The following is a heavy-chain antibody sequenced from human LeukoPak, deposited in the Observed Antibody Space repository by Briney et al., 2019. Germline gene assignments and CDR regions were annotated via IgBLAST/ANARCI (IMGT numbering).Heavy chain of an antibody. V-gene: IGHV3-20*04. CDR1: GFAFDDYG. J-gene: IGHJ4*02. CDR3: ARSRLDSSSWYVVGDY. Sequence: GGSLRLSCAASGFAFDDYGMSWVRQAPGKGLEWVSGINWNGGSKGYADSVKGRFTISRDNAKNSLYLQMNSLRAEDTALYYCARSRLDSSSWYVVGDYWGQGTLVTVSS. CDR2: INWNGGSK. D-gene: IGHD6-13*01.